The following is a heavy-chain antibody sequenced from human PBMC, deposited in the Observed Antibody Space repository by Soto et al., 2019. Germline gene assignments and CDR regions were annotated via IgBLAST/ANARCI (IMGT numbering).Heavy chain of an antibody. J-gene: IGHJ6*02. Sequence: EVQLVESGGGLVQPGGSLRLSCVDSGFTFSSYWISWVRQAPVKGLEWVGNIKQDGSEENYVDSVKGRFTISRDNAKNSMYLQMNSLRVEDTAVYYCARIAASGRGWDVWGQGTTVVVSS. CDR2: IKQDGSEE. V-gene: IGHV3-7*01. D-gene: IGHD6-13*01. CDR1: GFTFSSYW. CDR3: ARIAASGRGWDV.